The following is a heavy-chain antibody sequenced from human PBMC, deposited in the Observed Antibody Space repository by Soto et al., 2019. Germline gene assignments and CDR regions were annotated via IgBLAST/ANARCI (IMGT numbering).Heavy chain of an antibody. CDR3: ARGITIFGVVPG. V-gene: IGHV3-23*01. D-gene: IGHD3-3*01. CDR1: GFTFSSYA. J-gene: IGHJ4*02. CDR2: ISGSGGST. Sequence: GGSLRLSCAASGFTFSSYAMSLVRQAPGKGLEWVSAISGSGGSTYYADSVKGRFTISRDNSKNTLYLQMNSLRSEDTAVYYCARGITIFGVVPGWGQGTLVTVSS.